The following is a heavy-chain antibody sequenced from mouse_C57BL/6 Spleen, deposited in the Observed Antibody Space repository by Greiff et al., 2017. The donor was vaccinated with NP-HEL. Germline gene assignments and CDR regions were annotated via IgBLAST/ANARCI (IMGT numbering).Heavy chain of an antibody. Sequence: EVQLVESEGGLVQPGSSMKLSCTASGFTFSDYYMAWVRQVPEKGLEWVANINYDGSSTYYLDSLKSRFIISRDNAKNILYLQMSSLKSEDTATYYCARDYYGGWYFDVWGTGTTVTVSS. V-gene: IGHV5-16*01. J-gene: IGHJ1*03. D-gene: IGHD1-1*01. CDR1: GFTFSDYY. CDR2: INYDGSST. CDR3: ARDYYGGWYFDV.